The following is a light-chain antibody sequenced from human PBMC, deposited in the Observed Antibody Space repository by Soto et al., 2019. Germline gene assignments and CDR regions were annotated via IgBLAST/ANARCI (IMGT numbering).Light chain of an antibody. CDR3: SSYTTNSGFV. J-gene: IGLJ7*01. V-gene: IGLV2-14*01. CDR1: SSDVGGYNY. CDR2: EVS. Sequence: QSALTQPASVSGSPGQSITISCTGTSSDVGGYNYVSWYQQHPGKAPKLMIYEVSNRPSGVSIRFSGSKSGNTASLTISGLQAEDESDYYCSSYTTNSGFVFGTGTQLTVL.